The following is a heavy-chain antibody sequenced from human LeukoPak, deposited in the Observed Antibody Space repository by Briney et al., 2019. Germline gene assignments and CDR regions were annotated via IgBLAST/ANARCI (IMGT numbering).Heavy chain of an antibody. CDR1: GYSISSGYY. CDR2: IYHSGST. J-gene: IGHJ6*03. Sequence: PSETLSLTCTVSGYSISSGYYWGWIRQPPGKGLEWIGQIYHSGSTNYNPSLKSRVTISVDTSKNQFSLKLSSVTAADTAVYYCARDYPYSGYEKYYYYYYMDVWGKGTTVTVSS. D-gene: IGHD5-12*01. CDR3: ARDYPYSGYEKYYYYYYMDV. V-gene: IGHV4-38-2*02.